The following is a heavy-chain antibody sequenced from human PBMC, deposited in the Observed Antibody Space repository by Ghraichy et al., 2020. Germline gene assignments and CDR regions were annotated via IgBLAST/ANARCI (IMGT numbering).Heavy chain of an antibody. D-gene: IGHD3-10*01. J-gene: IGHJ3*02. CDR3: SSGDTFDI. V-gene: IGHV3-7*03. Sequence: GALRLSCTASGLIFSTYWMTWVRQAPGKGLEWVANINQDGREKYYVASVKGRFTISRDNAKNSLYLQMNGLRAEDTAVYYCSSGDTFDIWGQGTMVAVSS. CDR2: INQDGREK. CDR1: GLIFSTYW.